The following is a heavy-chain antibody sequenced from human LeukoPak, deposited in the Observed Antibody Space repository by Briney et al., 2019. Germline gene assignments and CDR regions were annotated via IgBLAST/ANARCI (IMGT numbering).Heavy chain of an antibody. CDR3: ARLNINYDILTGSLHPSHDAFDI. CDR1: GGSISSYY. Sequence: SETLSLTCTVSGGSISSYYWSWIRQPPGKGLEWIGYIYYSGSTYYNPSLKSRVTISVDTSKNQFSLKLSSVTAADTAVYYCARLNINYDILTGSLHPSHDAFDIWGQGTMVTVSS. D-gene: IGHD3-9*01. J-gene: IGHJ3*02. V-gene: IGHV4-59*04. CDR2: IYYSGST.